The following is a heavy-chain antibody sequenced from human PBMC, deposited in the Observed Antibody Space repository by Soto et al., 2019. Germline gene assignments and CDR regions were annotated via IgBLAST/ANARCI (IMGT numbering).Heavy chain of an antibody. D-gene: IGHD1-1*01. CDR2: INHRGSL. Sequence: WTWIRHRPGEGLEWFGYINHRGSLYYTPPLKSRVSMSVDTSKNQFSLNLSSVTAADTAVYYCARELPQRQGRNMDVWGQGTTVTVSS. CDR3: ARELPQRQGRNMDV. J-gene: IGHJ6*02. V-gene: IGHV4-31*02.